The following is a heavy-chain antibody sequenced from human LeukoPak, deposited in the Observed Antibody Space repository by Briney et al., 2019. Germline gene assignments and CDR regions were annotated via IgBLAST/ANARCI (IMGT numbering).Heavy chain of an antibody. V-gene: IGHV3-7*01. J-gene: IGHJ4*02. CDR3: GRVISGAIDY. D-gene: IGHD2-15*01. CDR1: GFTFGGYA. CDR2: IKHDGSET. Sequence: PGGSLRLSCAASGFTFGGYAMSWVRQAPGKGLEGVANIKHDGSETLYVDSVEGRFTVSKDNAENSMYLQMNSLRAEDTAVYYCGRVISGAIDYWGQGTLVTVSS.